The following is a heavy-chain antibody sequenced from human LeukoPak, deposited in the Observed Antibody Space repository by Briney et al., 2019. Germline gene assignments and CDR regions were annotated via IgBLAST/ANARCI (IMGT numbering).Heavy chain of an antibody. V-gene: IGHV4-59*01. J-gene: IGHJ4*02. CDR2: TYYTGST. CDR3: ARGPFNRFDY. D-gene: IGHD1-14*01. CDR1: GGSISTYY. Sequence: PSETLSLTCTVSGGSISTYYWSWIRQPPGKGLEWIGNTYYTGSTNYNPSLKSRVAISVDTSKNQFSLRLSFVTAADTAVYYCARGPFNRFDYWGQGTLVTVSS.